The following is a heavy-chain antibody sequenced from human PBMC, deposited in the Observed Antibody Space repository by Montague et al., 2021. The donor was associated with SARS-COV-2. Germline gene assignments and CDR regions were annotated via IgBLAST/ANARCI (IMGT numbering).Heavy chain of an antibody. CDR1: GGSISGYY. D-gene: IGHD2-8*01. J-gene: IGHJ6*02. Sequence: SETLSLTCTVSGGSISGYYWSWIRQPPGKGLEWIGHIYYSGSTKXNPFLESRVTVSVDRSKNQVSLKLSSVTAADTAVYYCARLLRSCTNGVCRTYYYYAMDVWGQGITVTVSS. CDR3: ARLLRSCTNGVCRTYYYYAMDV. CDR2: IYYSGST. V-gene: IGHV4-59*01.